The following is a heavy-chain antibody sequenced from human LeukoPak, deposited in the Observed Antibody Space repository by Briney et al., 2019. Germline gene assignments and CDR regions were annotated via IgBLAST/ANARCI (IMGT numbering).Heavy chain of an antibody. CDR3: ARAGIAVAGIDY. V-gene: IGHV3-21*01. D-gene: IGHD6-19*01. J-gene: IGHJ4*02. Sequence: PGGSLRLSCAASGFTLSSYSMNWVRQAPGKGLEWVSSISSSSSYIYYADSVKGRFTISRDNAKNSLYLQMNSLRAEDTAVYYCARAGIAVAGIDYWGQGTLVTVSS. CDR2: ISSSSSYI. CDR1: GFTLSSYS.